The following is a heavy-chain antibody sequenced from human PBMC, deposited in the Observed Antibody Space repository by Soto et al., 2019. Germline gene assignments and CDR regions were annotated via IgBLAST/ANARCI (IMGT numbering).Heavy chain of an antibody. J-gene: IGHJ4*02. V-gene: IGHV3-33*01. CDR1: GFTFSSYG. D-gene: IGHD2-8*01. CDR3: ARDSVENGPFDY. Sequence: PGGSLRLSCAASGFTFSSYGMHWVRQAPGKGLEWVAVIWYDGSNKYYADSVKGRFTISRDNSKNTLYLQMNSLRAEDTAVYYCARDSVENGPFDYWGQGTLVTVSS. CDR2: IWYDGSNK.